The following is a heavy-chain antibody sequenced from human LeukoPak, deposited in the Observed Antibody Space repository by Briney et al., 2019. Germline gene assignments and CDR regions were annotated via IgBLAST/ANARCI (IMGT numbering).Heavy chain of an antibody. CDR3: ARIPGEHAFDI. V-gene: IGHV1-8*01. CDR2: MNPNSGNT. CDR1: GYTFTSYD. J-gene: IGHJ3*02. Sequence: ASVKVSCKAAGYTFTSYDINWVRQATGQGLEWMGWMNPNSGNTGYAQKFQGRVTMTRNNAISTAYMELSSLRSEDTAVYYCARIPGEHAFDIWGQGTMVTVSS. D-gene: IGHD2-2*02.